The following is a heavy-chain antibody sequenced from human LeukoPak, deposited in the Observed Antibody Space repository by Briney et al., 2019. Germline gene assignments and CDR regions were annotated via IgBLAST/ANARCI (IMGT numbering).Heavy chain of an antibody. V-gene: IGHV3-66*01. CDR1: EFSVGSNY. CDR2: IYSGGST. CDR3: ARAGYCSGGSCYHFDY. J-gene: IGHJ4*02. Sequence: GGSLRLSCAASEFSVGSNYMTWVRQAPGKGLEWVSLIYSGGSTYYADSVKGRFTISRDNSKNTLYLQMNSLRAEDTAVYYCARAGYCSGGSCYHFDYWGQGTLVTVSS. D-gene: IGHD2-15*01.